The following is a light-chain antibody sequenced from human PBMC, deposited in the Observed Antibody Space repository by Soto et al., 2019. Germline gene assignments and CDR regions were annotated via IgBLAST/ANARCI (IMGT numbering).Light chain of an antibody. Sequence: DIVMTQSPDSLAVSLGERATINCKSSQSVLYSPNNRNYLAWYQQKPGQPPKLLIHCASTRESGVPDRISGSGSGTDFTLTISSLQADDVAVYYCQQYYTTPRTFGQGTKVEI. CDR2: CAS. V-gene: IGKV4-1*01. CDR1: QSVLYSPNNRNY. J-gene: IGKJ1*01. CDR3: QQYYTTPRT.